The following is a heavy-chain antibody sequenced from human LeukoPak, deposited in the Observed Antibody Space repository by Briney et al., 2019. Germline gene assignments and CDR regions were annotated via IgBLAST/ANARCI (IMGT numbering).Heavy chain of an antibody. Sequence: PGGSLRLSCAASGLTFSSYAMSWVRQAPGKGLEWVSAISGSGGSTYYADSVKGRFTISRDNSKNTLYLQMNSLRAEDTAVYYCAKDHTPGYSSSWGVRPQYHHFDYWGQGTLVTVSS. V-gene: IGHV3-23*01. CDR2: ISGSGGST. CDR3: AKDHTPGYSSSWGVRPQYHHFDY. D-gene: IGHD6-13*01. CDR1: GLTFSSYA. J-gene: IGHJ4*02.